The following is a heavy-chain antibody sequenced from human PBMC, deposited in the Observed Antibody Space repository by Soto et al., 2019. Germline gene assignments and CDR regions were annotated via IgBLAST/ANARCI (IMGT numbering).Heavy chain of an antibody. D-gene: IGHD3-22*01. CDR2: IYYSGST. J-gene: IGHJ5*02. V-gene: IGHV4-39*01. Sequence: PXATLSLTCTVSGGSISSSSYYWGWIREPPGKGLEWIGSIYYSGSTYYNPSLKSRVTISVDTSKNQFSLKLSSVTAADTAVYYCARLTYYYDSSGYYYYDPWGQGTLVTVSS. CDR1: GGSISSSSYY. CDR3: ARLTYYYDSSGYYYYDP.